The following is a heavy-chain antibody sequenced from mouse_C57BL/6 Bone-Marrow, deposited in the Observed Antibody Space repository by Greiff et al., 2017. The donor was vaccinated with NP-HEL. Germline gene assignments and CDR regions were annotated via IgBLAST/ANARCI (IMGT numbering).Heavy chain of an antibody. CDR2: INPSSGYT. CDR3: AYYDYGDY. J-gene: IGHJ2*01. D-gene: IGHD2-4*01. CDR1: GYTFTSYW. Sequence: QVQLKESGAELAKPGASVKLSCKASGYTFTSYWVHWVKQRPGQGLEWIGYINPSSGYTKYNQKFKDKATLTADKSSSTAYMQLSSLTYEDSAVYYCAYYDYGDYWGQGTTLTVSS. V-gene: IGHV1-7*01.